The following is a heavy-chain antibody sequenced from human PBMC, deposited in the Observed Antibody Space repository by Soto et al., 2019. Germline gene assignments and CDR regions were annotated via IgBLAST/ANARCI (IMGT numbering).Heavy chain of an antibody. CDR2: INPNSGGT. Sequence: ASVKVSCKASGYTFTGYYMHWVRQAPGQGLEWMGWINPNSGGTNYAQKFQGRVTMTRDTSISTAYMELSRLRSDDAAVYYCARDRTTIFGVVIIRNGMDVWGQGTTVTVSS. V-gene: IGHV1-2*02. CDR3: ARDRTTIFGVVIIRNGMDV. D-gene: IGHD3-3*01. J-gene: IGHJ6*02. CDR1: GYTFTGYY.